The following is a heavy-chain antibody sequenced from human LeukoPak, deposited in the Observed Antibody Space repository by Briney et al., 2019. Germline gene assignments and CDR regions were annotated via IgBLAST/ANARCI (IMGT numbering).Heavy chain of an antibody. CDR3: ARGGSPFY. CDR2: ISGDGTTT. D-gene: IGHD3-10*01. Sequence: PGGSLRLSCVASGFSFSTSWMHWVRQDAGRGLVWVSRISGDGTTTTYADSVKGRFTISRDNAKYTVFLQMNSLSTEDTAVYYCARGGSPFYWGQGSLVTVSP. CDR1: GFSFSTSW. J-gene: IGHJ4*02. V-gene: IGHV3-74*01.